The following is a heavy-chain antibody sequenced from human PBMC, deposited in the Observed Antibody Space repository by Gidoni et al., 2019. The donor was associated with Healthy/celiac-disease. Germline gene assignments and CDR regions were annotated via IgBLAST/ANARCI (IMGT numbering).Heavy chain of an antibody. CDR1: GYSISSGYY. D-gene: IGHD3-22*01. V-gene: IGHV4-38-2*01. J-gene: IGHJ3*02. CDR2: IYHSGST. Sequence: QVQLQESGPGLVKPSETLSLTCAVSGYSISSGYYWGWIRQPPGKGLEWIGSIYHSGSTYYNPALKSRVTISVDTSKNQCSLKLSSVTAADTAVYYCARVFYDSSGYLGDAFDIWGQGTMVTVSS. CDR3: ARVFYDSSGYLGDAFDI.